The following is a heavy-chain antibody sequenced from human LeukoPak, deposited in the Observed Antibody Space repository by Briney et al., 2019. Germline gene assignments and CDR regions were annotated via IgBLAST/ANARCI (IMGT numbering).Heavy chain of an antibody. CDR2: ISPYSGNT. D-gene: IGHD6-19*01. V-gene: IGHV1-18*01. J-gene: IGHJ4*02. CDR1: GYLFINYG. CDR3: ARTSGVSVAGSPYYFDF. Sequence: ASVKVSCKASGYLFINYGISWLRQAPGQGLECMGWISPYSGNTDYAQKLQGRVTMTTDTSTTTAYMELRSLRFDDTPVYYCARTSGVSVAGSPYYFDFWGQGTLISVSS.